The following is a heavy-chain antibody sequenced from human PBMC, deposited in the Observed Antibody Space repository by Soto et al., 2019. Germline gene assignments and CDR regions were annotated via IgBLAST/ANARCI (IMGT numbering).Heavy chain of an antibody. CDR2: ISYDGSNK. Sequence: QVQLVESGGGVVQPGRSLRLSCAASGFTFSSYAMHWVRQAPGKGLEWVAVISYDGSNKYYADSVKGRFTISRDNSKNTLYVQMNSLRAEDTAVYYCARNTIFGVVILDSWGQGTLVTVSS. CDR1: GFTFSSYA. V-gene: IGHV3-30-3*01. J-gene: IGHJ4*02. CDR3: ARNTIFGVVILDS. D-gene: IGHD3-3*01.